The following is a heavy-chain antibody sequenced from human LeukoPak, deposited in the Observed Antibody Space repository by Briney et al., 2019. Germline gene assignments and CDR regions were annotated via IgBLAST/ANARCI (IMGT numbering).Heavy chain of an antibody. CDR1: GYTFTSYY. Sequence: GASVKVSCKASGYTFTSYYIHWVRQAPGQGLEWMGIINPSGGSTSYPQKFQGRVTMTRDTSTSTVYMELSSLRSEDTAVYYCARDSAGSYYNPNRVRYFDYWGQGTPVTVSS. CDR3: ARDSAGSYYNPNRVRYFDY. D-gene: IGHD3-10*01. V-gene: IGHV1-46*01. J-gene: IGHJ4*02. CDR2: INPSGGST.